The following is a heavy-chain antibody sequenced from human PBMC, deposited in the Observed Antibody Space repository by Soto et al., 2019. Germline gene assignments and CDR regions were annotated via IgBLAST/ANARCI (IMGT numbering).Heavy chain of an antibody. V-gene: IGHV1-69*02. CDR1: GGTFSSYT. CDR3: ARGVVAATNNWFDP. D-gene: IGHD2-15*01. J-gene: IGHJ5*02. Sequence: QVQLVQSGAEVKKPGSSVKVSCKASGGTFSSYTISWVRQAPGQGLEWMGRIIPILGIANYAQKFQGRVTITADKSTSTAYMELSSLRSEDTAVYYGARGVVAATNNWFDPWGQGTLVTVSS. CDR2: IIPILGIA.